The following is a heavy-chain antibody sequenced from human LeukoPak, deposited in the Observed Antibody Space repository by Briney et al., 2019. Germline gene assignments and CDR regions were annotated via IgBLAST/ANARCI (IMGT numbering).Heavy chain of an antibody. CDR1: GYTFTSYD. J-gene: IGHJ6*02. CDR2: MNPNSGNT. V-gene: IGHV1-8*01. Sequence: ASVKVSCKASGYTFTSYDINWVRQATGQGLEWMGWMNPNSGNTGYAQKFQGRVTMTRNTSISTAYMELSSLRSEDTAVYYCARGPYSSTSCYIRYYYYGMDVWGQGTTVTVSS. D-gene: IGHD2-2*02. CDR3: ARGPYSSTSCYIRYYYYGMDV.